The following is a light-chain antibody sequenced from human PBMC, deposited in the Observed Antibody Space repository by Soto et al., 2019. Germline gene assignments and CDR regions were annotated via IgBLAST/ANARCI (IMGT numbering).Light chain of an antibody. V-gene: IGLV2-14*01. CDR1: SSDVGGYNY. J-gene: IGLJ3*02. CDR3: SSYTSSSTHWV. CDR2: DVS. Sequence: QSALTQPASVSGSPGQSITISCTGTSSDVGGYNYVSWYQQHPGKAPKLMIYDVSNRPSGVSNRFSGSKSCNTASLTISGLQAEDEADYSCSSYTSSSTHWVFGGGTKLTVL.